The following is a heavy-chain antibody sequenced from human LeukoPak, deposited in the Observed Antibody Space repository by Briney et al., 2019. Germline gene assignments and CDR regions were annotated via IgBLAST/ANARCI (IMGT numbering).Heavy chain of an antibody. D-gene: IGHD3-10*01. Sequence: SVKVSCKASGYTFTGYYMHWVRQAPGQGLEWMGGTIPIFGTANYAQKFQGRVTITADESTSTAYMELSSLRSEDTAVYYCAREGAYGSGSYVDYWGQGTLVTVSS. CDR1: GYTFTGYY. CDR3: AREGAYGSGSYVDY. J-gene: IGHJ4*02. CDR2: TIPIFGTA. V-gene: IGHV1-69*13.